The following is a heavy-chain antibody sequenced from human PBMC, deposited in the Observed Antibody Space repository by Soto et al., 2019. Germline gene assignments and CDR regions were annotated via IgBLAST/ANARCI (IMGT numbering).Heavy chain of an antibody. CDR3: ARERSSGWFDP. D-gene: IGHD6-25*01. CDR2: MNPNSGNT. CDR1: GYTFTSYD. J-gene: IGHJ5*02. Sequence: QVQLVQSGAEVKKPGASVKVSCKASGYTFTSYDINWVRQATGQGLEWMGWMNPNSGNTGFAQKFQGRVTMTRTTPIRTAYRELSSLSSEATAVYYWARERSSGWFDPWGQGALVTVSS. V-gene: IGHV1-8*01.